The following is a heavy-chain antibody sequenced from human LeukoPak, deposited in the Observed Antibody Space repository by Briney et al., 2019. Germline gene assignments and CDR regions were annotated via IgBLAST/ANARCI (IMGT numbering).Heavy chain of an antibody. V-gene: IGHV3-30-3*01. CDR1: GYTFTSYY. Sequence: SCKASGYTFTSYYMHWVRQAPGKGLEWVAVISYDGSNKYYADSVKGRFTISRDNSKNTLYLQMNSLRAEDTAVYYCAGANYDSSGYYQSFDYWGQGTLVTVSS. CDR3: AGANYDSSGYYQSFDY. D-gene: IGHD3-22*01. CDR2: ISYDGSNK. J-gene: IGHJ4*02.